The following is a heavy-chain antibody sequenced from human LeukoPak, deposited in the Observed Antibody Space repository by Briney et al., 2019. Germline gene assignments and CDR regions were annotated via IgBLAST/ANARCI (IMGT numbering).Heavy chain of an antibody. CDR1: GFTFSSHE. V-gene: IGHV3-48*03. CDR2: ISSSGSNI. J-gene: IGHJ6*03. CDR3: ARAHTIFGVVAASYYYMDV. Sequence: PGGSLRLSCAASGFTFSSHEMNWVRQAPGKGLEWVSYISSSGSNIYYADSVKGRLTISRDNAKNSLYLQMNSLRAEDTAVYYCARAHTIFGVVAASYYYMDVWGKGTTVTASS. D-gene: IGHD3-3*01.